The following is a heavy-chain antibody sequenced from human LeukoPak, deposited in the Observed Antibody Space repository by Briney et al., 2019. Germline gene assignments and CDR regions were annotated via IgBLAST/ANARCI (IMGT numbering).Heavy chain of an antibody. J-gene: IGHJ4*02. CDR2: IFYTGSP. V-gene: IGHV4-39*07. CDR3: ARETYSSGWYGS. D-gene: IGHD6-19*01. Sequence: SETLSLTCIVSGDSIDKHPYYWAWIRQPPGKGLELIGNIFYTGSPRYNPSLKSRVTMSVDTSKNQFSLKLSSVTAADTAVYYCARETYSSGWYGSWGQGTLVTVSS. CDR1: GDSIDKHPYY.